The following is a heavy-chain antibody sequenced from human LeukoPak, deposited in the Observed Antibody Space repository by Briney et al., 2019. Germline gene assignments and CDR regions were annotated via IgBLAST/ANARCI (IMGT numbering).Heavy chain of an antibody. V-gene: IGHV3-21*01. CDR3: ARVQQWLVDNWFDP. CDR2: ISSSSSYI. CDR1: GFTFSSYS. D-gene: IGHD6-19*01. Sequence: GGSLRLSCAASGFTFSSYSMNWVRQAPGKGLEWVSSISSSSSYIYYADSVKGRFTIPRDNAKNSLYLQMNSLRAEDTAVYYCARVQQWLVDNWFDPWGQGTLVTVSS. J-gene: IGHJ5*02.